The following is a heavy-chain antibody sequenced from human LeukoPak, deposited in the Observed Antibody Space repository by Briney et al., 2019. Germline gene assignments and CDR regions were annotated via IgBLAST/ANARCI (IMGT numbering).Heavy chain of an antibody. D-gene: IGHD2-15*01. CDR3: AMICSGGSCYPGNYFDY. J-gene: IGHJ4*02. CDR1: GGTFSSYA. CDR2: IIPIFGTA. V-gene: IGHV1-69*05. Sequence: ASVKVSCKASGGTFSSYAISWVRQAPGQGLEWMGRIIPIFGTANYAQKFQGRVTITTDESTSTAYMELSSLGSEDTAVYYCAMICSGGSCYPGNYFDYWGQGTLVTVSS.